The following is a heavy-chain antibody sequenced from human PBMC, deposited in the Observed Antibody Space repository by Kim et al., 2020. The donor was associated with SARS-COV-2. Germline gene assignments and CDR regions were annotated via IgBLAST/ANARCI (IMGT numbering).Heavy chain of an antibody. Sequence: GGSLRLSCEASGLSISMYWMTWVRQAPGKGLEWVANIKEDGSEKYYVDSVKGRFTISRDNAKNSVYLQMNSLRAEDTAVYYCARDVGVEFDYWGQGTLVTVSS. CDR1: GLSISMYW. CDR2: IKEDGSEK. CDR3: ARDVGVEFDY. D-gene: IGHD2-2*01. J-gene: IGHJ4*02. V-gene: IGHV3-7*03.